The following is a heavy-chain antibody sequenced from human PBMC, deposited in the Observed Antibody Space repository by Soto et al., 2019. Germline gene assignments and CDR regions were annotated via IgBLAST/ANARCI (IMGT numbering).Heavy chain of an antibody. D-gene: IGHD5-12*01. Sequence: TLSLTCTVSGGSISSGGYYWSWIRQHPGKGLEWIGYIYYSGSTYYNPSLKSRVTISVDTSKNQFSLKLSSVTAADTAVYYCARTVGGYNPYFDYWGQGTLVTVSS. J-gene: IGHJ4*02. CDR1: GGSISSGGYY. CDR3: ARTVGGYNPYFDY. V-gene: IGHV4-31*03. CDR2: IYYSGST.